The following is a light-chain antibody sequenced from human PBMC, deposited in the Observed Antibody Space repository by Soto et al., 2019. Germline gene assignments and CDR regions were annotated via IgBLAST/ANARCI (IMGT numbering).Light chain of an antibody. CDR2: DAS. CDR1: QSVSRN. Sequence: EIVMTQSPDTLSVSPGERATLSCRASQSVSRNLAWYQQKPGQAPRLLIYDASTRATGTPARFSGSGSGTKFTLSISSLQSEDFAVYYCQQYNNWPITFGQGTRLEI. CDR3: QQYNNWPIT. J-gene: IGKJ5*01. V-gene: IGKV3D-15*01.